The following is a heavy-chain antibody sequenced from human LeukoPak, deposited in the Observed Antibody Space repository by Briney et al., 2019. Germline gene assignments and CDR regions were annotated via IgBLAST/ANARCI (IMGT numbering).Heavy chain of an antibody. D-gene: IGHD3-22*01. Sequence: PGGSLRLSCGASGFTFSSYWLHWVRQPPGKGLAWVSRINTDGSATDYADSVKGRFTISRDNAKNTVYLQMDTLSGEDTAVYYCVRADYDSSGYHFGNWGQGILVTVSS. V-gene: IGHV3-74*01. J-gene: IGHJ4*02. CDR2: INTDGSAT. CDR3: VRADYDSSGYHFGN. CDR1: GFTFSSYW.